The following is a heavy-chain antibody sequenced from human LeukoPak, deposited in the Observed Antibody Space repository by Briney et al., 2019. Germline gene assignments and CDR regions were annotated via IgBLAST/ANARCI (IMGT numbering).Heavy chain of an antibody. Sequence: QPGGPLRLSWAASGFTFSDYSREWVRQAPGKGLEWIPYISRTSTTIYYADSVRGRFTTSRNNAKTSLYLKMNSLRAMNTAVYSCARGCGLHLKPAPSYHDSRCRYVDAWGQGTLVTVSS. J-gene: IGHJ4*02. CDR3: ARGCGLHLKPAPSYHDSRCRYVDA. V-gene: IGHV3-48*04. CDR2: ISRTSTTI. D-gene: IGHD3-22*01. CDR1: GFTFSDYS.